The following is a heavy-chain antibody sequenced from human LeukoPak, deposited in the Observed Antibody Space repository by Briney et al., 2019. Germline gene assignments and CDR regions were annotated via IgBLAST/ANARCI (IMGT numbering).Heavy chain of an antibody. CDR3: ATDSSTWYFDY. CDR2: VSGSGGST. V-gene: IGHV3-23*01. D-gene: IGHD6-13*01. CDR1: EFIFSSYA. J-gene: IGHJ4*02. Sequence: GSLRLSCAASEFIFSSYAMSWVRQAPGKGLEWVSGVSGSGGSTDYADSVKGRFTISRDNSKNTLYLHMNSLRAEDTAVYYCATDSSTWYFDYWGQGTQVTVSS.